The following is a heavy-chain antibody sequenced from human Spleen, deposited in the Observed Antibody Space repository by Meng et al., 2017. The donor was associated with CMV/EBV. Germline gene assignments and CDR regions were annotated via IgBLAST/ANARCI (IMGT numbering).Heavy chain of an antibody. CDR2: IFSRGST. Sequence: TVSGGSVSSDSYYWSWIRQSPGKGLEWIGYIFSRGSTNYNPSVKSRVAISLDTSKSQFSLRLSSVTAADTAVYYCARAGGYQLLPFDYWGQGTLVTVSS. CDR3: ARAGGYQLLPFDY. D-gene: IGHD2-2*01. J-gene: IGHJ4*02. V-gene: IGHV4-61*01. CDR1: GGSVSSDSYY.